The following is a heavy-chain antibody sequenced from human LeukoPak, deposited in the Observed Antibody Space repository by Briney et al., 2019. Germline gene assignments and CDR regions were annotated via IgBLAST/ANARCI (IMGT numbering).Heavy chain of an antibody. Sequence: GGSLRLSCAASGFTFSTYSMNWVRQAPGRGLEWVSSITGSSSFIYYADSVKGRFTISRDNAKNSLHLQMNSLRAEDTAVYYCASRLSSGWSFDYWGQGTLVTVSS. CDR1: GFTFSTYS. CDR2: ITGSSSFI. D-gene: IGHD6-19*01. J-gene: IGHJ4*02. CDR3: ASRLSSGWSFDY. V-gene: IGHV3-21*01.